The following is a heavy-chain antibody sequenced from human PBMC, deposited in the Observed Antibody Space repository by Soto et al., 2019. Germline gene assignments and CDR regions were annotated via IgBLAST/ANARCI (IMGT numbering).Heavy chain of an antibody. CDR3: ARFLSGMFDY. J-gene: IGHJ4*02. D-gene: IGHD1-20*01. CDR2: IWYDGSNK. CDR1: GFTFSSYG. Sequence: SLRLSCAASGFTFSSYGMHWVRQAPGKGLEWVAVIWYDGSNKHYGDSVKGRFTISRDNSKNTLYLQMNSLRAEDTAVYYCARFLSGMFDYWGQGTLVTVSS. V-gene: IGHV3-33*01.